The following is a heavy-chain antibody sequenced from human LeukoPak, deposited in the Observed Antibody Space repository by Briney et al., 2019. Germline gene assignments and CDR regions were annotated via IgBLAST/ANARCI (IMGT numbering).Heavy chain of an antibody. CDR2: IYYSGNT. D-gene: IGHD4-11*01. CDR1: GGSIKSGDYY. Sequence: PSETLSLTCTVSGGSIKSGDYYGGWIRQPGGKGREWIGSIYYSGNTYYNPSLKSRVTISVDTSKHQFSLKLSSVTAADTAVYYCGCPTVTTPPTDYWGQGTLVTVFS. CDR3: GCPTVTTPPTDY. J-gene: IGHJ4*02. V-gene: IGHV4-39*01.